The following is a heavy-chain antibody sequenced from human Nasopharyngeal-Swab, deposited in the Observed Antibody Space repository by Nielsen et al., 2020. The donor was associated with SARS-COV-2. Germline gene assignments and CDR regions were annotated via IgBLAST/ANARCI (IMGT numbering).Heavy chain of an antibody. CDR2: INHSGST. J-gene: IGHJ4*02. D-gene: IGHD7-27*01. CDR3: ARGFSTKNYWGSAQYYFDY. CDR1: GGSFSGYY. V-gene: IGHV4-34*01. Sequence: SETLSLTCAVYGGSFSGYYWSWIRQPPEKGLEWIGEINHSGSTNYNPSLKSRVTISVDTSKNQFSLKLSSVTAADTAVYYCARGFSTKNYWGSAQYYFDYWGQGTLVTVSS.